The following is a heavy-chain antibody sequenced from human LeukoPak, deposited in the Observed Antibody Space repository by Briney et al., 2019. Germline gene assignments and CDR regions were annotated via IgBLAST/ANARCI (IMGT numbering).Heavy chain of an antibody. CDR2: IYYSGST. D-gene: IGHD3-9*01. CDR3: ARRGENLNGLLYYYYTDV. CDR1: GGSISSYY. V-gene: IGHV4-59*01. Sequence: PSETLSLTCTVSGGSISSYYWSWIRQPPGKGLEWIGYIYYSGSTNYNPSLKSRVTISVDTSKNQFSLKLSSVTAADTAVYYCARRGENLNGLLYYYYTDVWGKGTTVTVSS. J-gene: IGHJ6*03.